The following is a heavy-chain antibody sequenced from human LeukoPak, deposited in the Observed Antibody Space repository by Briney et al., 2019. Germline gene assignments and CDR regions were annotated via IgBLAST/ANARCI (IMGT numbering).Heavy chain of an antibody. D-gene: IGHD4-11*01. CDR3: ARAIVGTVTTTFDY. J-gene: IGHJ4*02. V-gene: IGHV4-59*01. CDR1: GGSISSYC. CDR2: IYYSGST. Sequence: SETLSLTCTVSGGSISSYCWSWIRQPPGKGLEWIGYIYYSGSTNYNPSLKSRVTISVDTSKNQFSLKLSSVTAADTAVYYCARAIVGTVTTTFDYWGQGTLVTVSS.